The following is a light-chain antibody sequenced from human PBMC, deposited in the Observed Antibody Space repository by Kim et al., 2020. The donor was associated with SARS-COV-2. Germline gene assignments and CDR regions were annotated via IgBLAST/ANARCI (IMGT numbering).Light chain of an antibody. CDR1: RDSNNW. V-gene: IGKV1-12*01. Sequence: AARGERVTTSWRGSRDSNNWVAWLQKKTEKAPKLLIHGASRLKGGAPSRFSGSGFGTEFTPTSSNIQPEDSANYYCQQDNSSPFAFGHGTKVDIK. J-gene: IGKJ1*01. CDR2: GAS. CDR3: QQDNSSPFA.